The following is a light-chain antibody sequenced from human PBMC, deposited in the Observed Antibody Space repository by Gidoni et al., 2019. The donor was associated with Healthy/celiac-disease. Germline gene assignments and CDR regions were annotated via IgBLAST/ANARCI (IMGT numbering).Light chain of an antibody. Sequence: QSALTQPAPVSGSPGPSITIPCPGTSSDVGSYNLVSWYQQHPGKAPKLMIDEVSKRPSGVSNRFSGSKSGNTASLTISGLQAEDEADYYCCSYAGSSTLKVFGTGTKVTVL. CDR2: EVS. CDR3: CSYAGSSTLKV. V-gene: IGLV2-23*02. CDR1: SSDVGSYNL. J-gene: IGLJ1*01.